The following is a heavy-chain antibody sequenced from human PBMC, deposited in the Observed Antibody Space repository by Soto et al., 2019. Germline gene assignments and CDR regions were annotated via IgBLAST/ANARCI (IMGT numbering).Heavy chain of an antibody. J-gene: IGHJ4*02. CDR1: GYTFTSYG. D-gene: IGHD2-2*01. Sequence: SVKVSCKASGYTFTSYGISWVRQAPGQGLEWMGRIIPILGIANYAQKFQGRVTITADKSTSTAYMELSSLRSEDTAVYYCARVGYCSSTSCYGSDYWGQGTLVTVSS. V-gene: IGHV1-69*04. CDR3: ARVGYCSSTSCYGSDY. CDR2: IIPILGIA.